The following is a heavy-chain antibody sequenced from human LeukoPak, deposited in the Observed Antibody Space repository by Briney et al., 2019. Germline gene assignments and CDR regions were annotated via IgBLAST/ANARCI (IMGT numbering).Heavy chain of an antibody. V-gene: IGHV3-21*01. CDR2: ISSSSSYI. Sequence: PGGSLRLSCAASGFTFSSYEMNWVRQAPGKGLEWVSSISSSSSYIYYADSVKGRFTISRDNAKNSLYLQMNSLRAEDTAVYYCARDTRTSFDIWGQGTMVTVSS. D-gene: IGHD3/OR15-3a*01. J-gene: IGHJ3*02. CDR3: ARDTRTSFDI. CDR1: GFTFSSYE.